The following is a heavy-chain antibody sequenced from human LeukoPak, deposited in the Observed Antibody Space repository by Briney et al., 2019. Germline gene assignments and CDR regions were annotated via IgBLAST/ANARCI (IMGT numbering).Heavy chain of an antibody. V-gene: IGHV4-61*02. J-gene: IGHJ3*02. CDR1: GGSISSGSYY. CDR2: IYTSGST. Sequence: SETLSLTCTVSGGSISSGSYYWSWIRQPAGKGLEWIGRIYTSGSTNYNPSLKSRVTISVDTSKNQFSLKLSSVTAADTAVYYCAGSIAAAGLGAFDIWGQGTMVTVSS. CDR3: AGSIAAAGLGAFDI. D-gene: IGHD6-13*01.